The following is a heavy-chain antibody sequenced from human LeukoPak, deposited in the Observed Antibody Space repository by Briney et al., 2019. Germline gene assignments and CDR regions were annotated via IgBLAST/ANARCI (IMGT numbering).Heavy chain of an antibody. CDR2: IIPIFGIA. CDR1: GGTFSSYA. CDR3: ASFGLYCGGDCYSERNY. J-gene: IGHJ4*02. Sequence: SCXASGGTFSSYAISWVRQAPGQGVEWMGRIIPIFGIANYAQKFQGRVTITADKSTSTAYMELSSLRSEDTAVYYCASFGLYCGGDCYSERNYWGQGTLVTVSS. D-gene: IGHD2-21*02. V-gene: IGHV1-69*04.